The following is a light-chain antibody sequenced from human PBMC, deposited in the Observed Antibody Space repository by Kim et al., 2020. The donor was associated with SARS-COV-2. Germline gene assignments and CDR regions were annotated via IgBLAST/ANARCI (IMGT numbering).Light chain of an antibody. Sequence: PGQSITLSCAATSSDVGGYNYVAWYQQHPGKAPKLMIYDVSKRPSGVANRFSGSKSGNTASLTISGLQAEDEADYYCSSYTSSSRVFGGGTQLTVL. CDR3: SSYTSSSRV. J-gene: IGLJ3*02. V-gene: IGLV2-14*04. CDR2: DVS. CDR1: SSDVGGYNY.